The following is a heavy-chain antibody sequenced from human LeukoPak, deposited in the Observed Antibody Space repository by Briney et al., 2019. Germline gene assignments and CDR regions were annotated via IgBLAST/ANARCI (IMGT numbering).Heavy chain of an antibody. V-gene: IGHV5-51*01. CDR2: IYPSDSDT. Sequence: GESLKISCKSSGDSFSTYWIGWVRQMPGKGLEWMGIIYPSDSDTRYSPSFQGQVTISADKSISTAYLQWSSLKASDTAIYYCARQAAVAGPGIDYWGQGTLVTVSS. CDR3: ARQAAVAGPGIDY. CDR1: GDSFSTYW. D-gene: IGHD6-19*01. J-gene: IGHJ4*02.